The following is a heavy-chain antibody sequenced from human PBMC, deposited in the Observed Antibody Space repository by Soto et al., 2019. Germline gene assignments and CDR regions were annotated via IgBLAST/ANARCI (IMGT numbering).Heavy chain of an antibody. D-gene: IGHD3-10*01. V-gene: IGHV4-59*08. J-gene: IGHJ5*02. CDR2: IYYSGST. Sequence: SETLSLTCPVSGGSISSYYWSWIRQPPGKGLEWIGYIYYSGSTNYNPSLKSRVTISVDTSKNQFSLKLSSVTAVDTAVYYCARHRRDYYGSGSYSESWFDPWGQGTLVTVSS. CDR3: ARHRRDYYGSGSYSESWFDP. CDR1: GGSISSYY.